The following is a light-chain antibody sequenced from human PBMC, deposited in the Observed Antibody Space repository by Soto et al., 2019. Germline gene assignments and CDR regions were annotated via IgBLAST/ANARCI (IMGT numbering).Light chain of an antibody. CDR2: SAS. J-gene: IGKJ1*01. V-gene: IGKV1-27*01. CDR1: QAIRNY. CDR3: QKYNSAPPWT. Sequence: DIQMTQSPSSLSASVGDRVTITCRASQAIRNYLAWSQQKPGKVPKLLIYSASTLQSGVPSRFSGSGSGTDFTLTSSSLQPEDGATYYCQKYNSAPPWTCGQGTKVEMK.